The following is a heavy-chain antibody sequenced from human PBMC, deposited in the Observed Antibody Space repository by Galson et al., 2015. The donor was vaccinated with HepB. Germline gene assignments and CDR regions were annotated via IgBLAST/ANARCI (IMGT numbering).Heavy chain of an antibody. V-gene: IGHV3-74*01. CDR1: EVTFSNYW. D-gene: IGHD3-10*01. J-gene: IGHJ3*01. Sequence: LRLSCAASEVTFSNYWMHWVRQAPGKGLVWVSRINSDGSSTNYADSVKGRFTISRDNSKNTLYLQMSSLRAEDTAVYYCARDQKSRRTYGSSPEYWGQGTKVTVSS. CDR2: INSDGSST. CDR3: ARDQKSRRTYGSSPEY.